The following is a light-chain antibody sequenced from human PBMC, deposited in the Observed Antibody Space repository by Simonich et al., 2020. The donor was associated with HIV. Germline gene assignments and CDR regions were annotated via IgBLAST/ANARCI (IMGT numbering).Light chain of an antibody. CDR1: QDIRSA. Sequence: AIQLTQSPSSLSASVGDRVTITCRTSQDIRSALDWYQQKPGKTPRVLIYDASSLESGVPSRFSGSGSGTDFTLTISGLQPEDFAVYYCQQYNGYPLTFGGGTKVEIK. CDR2: DAS. V-gene: IGKV1-13*02. CDR3: QQYNGYPLT. J-gene: IGKJ4*01.